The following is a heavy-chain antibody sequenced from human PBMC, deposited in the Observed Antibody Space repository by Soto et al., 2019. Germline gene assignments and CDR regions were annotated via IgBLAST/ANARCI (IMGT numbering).Heavy chain of an antibody. CDR1: GGSISSYY. CDR2: IYYSGST. V-gene: IGHV4-59*08. CDR3: ARLCSGGSCHYYMDV. Sequence: PSETLSLTCTVSGGSISSYYWSWIRQPPGKGLEWIGYIYYSGSTNYNPSLKSRVTISVDTSKNQFSLKLSSVTAADTAVYYCARLCSGGSCHYYMDVWGKGTTVTVSS. J-gene: IGHJ6*03. D-gene: IGHD2-15*01.